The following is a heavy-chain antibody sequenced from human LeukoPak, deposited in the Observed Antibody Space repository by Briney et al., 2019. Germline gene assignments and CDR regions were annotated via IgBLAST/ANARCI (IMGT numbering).Heavy chain of an antibody. J-gene: IGHJ6*03. CDR1: GFTFSSYS. CDR2: ISSSSSTI. V-gene: IGHV3-48*01. Sequence: GGSLRLSCAASGFTFSSYSMNWVRQAPGKGLEGVSYISSSSSTIYYADSVKGRFTISRDNAKNSLYLQMNSLRAEDTAVYYCARSAARGFYYYYYMDVWGKGTTVTVSS. CDR3: ARSAARGFYYYYYMDV. D-gene: IGHD2-2*01.